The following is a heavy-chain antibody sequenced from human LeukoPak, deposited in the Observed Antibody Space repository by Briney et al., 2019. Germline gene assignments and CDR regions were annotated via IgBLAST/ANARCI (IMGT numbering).Heavy chain of an antibody. CDR3: ARGLAIEMATIWDYYYGMDV. J-gene: IGHJ6*02. CDR1: GGSISSYY. V-gene: IGHV4-34*01. Sequence: PSETLSLTCTVSGGSISSYYWSWIRQPPGKGLEWIGEINHSGSTNYNPSLKSRVTISVDTSKNQFSLKLSSVTAADTAVYYCARGLAIEMATIWDYYYGMDVWGQGTTVTVSS. CDR2: INHSGST. D-gene: IGHD5-24*01.